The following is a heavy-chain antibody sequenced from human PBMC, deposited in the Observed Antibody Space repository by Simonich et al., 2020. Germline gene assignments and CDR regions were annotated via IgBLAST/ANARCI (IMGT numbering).Heavy chain of an antibody. V-gene: IGHV1-2*06. D-gene: IGHD3-10*01. Sequence: GAEVKKPGASVKVSCKASGYTFTGYYMHWVRQAPGQGLEWMGRINPNSGGTNYAQNFQGRVTMTRDTSISTAYMELSRLRADDTAEYYCARVPGIYYYYGMDVWGQGTTVTVSS. J-gene: IGHJ6*02. CDR1: GYTFTGYY. CDR2: INPNSGGT. CDR3: ARVPGIYYYYGMDV.